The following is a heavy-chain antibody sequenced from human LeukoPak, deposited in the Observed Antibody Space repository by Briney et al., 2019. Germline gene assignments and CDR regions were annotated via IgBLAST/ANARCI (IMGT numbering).Heavy chain of an antibody. V-gene: IGHV3-74*01. CDR2: INTDGSTI. D-gene: IGHD4-17*01. CDR3: ARGDYGDYFDY. CDR1: GFTFGNYW. Sequence: GGSLRRSCAASGFTFGNYWMHWVRQVPGKGLVWVSRINTDGSTITYADSVKGRFTISRDNAKNKVYLQMSSLRAEDTAVYYCARGDYGDYFDYWGQGTLIIVSS. J-gene: IGHJ4*02.